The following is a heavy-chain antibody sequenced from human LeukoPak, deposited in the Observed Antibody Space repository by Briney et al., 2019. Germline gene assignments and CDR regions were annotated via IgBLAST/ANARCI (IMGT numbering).Heavy chain of an antibody. D-gene: IGHD6-25*01. J-gene: IGHJ4*02. CDR1: GVSISSYY. CDR3: ARLYLPATRFDY. Sequence: SETLSLTCTVSGVSISSYYWSWVRQPPGKGLERIGFVYYTGSTNYSPSLKSRVTISVDTSKNQFSLKLTSVTAADTAVYYCARLYLPATRFDYWGQGTLVTVSS. V-gene: IGHV4-59*08. CDR2: VYYTGST.